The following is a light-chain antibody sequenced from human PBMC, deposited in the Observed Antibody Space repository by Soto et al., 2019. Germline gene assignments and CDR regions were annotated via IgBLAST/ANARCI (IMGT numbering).Light chain of an antibody. J-gene: IGKJ2*02. CDR3: QQYYSHACT. Sequence: DIVMTQSPDSLAVSLGERATINCKSSQSVLYSSNNKNYLAWYQQKPGQPPKLLIYWASTRESGVPDRFSGSGSGTDFTLTISSLQAEDVAVYYCQQYYSHACTFGQGTKLEIK. CDR1: QSVLYSSNNKNY. CDR2: WAS. V-gene: IGKV4-1*01.